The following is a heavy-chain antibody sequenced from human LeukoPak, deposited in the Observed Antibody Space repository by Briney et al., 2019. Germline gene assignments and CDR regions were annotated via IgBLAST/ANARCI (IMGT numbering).Heavy chain of an antibody. CDR1: GFTVSGYA. CDR3: AKAGGNWVNYYYYY. CDR2: ISGSGGST. D-gene: IGHD7-27*01. J-gene: IGHJ4*02. V-gene: IGHV3-23*01. Sequence: GGALRVSCAASGFTVSGYAMSWVRQAPGKGLEWGSAISGSGGSTYYADSVKGRFTISRDNSKNTRYLRMNSLRAEDTAVYYCAKAGGNWVNYYYYYWGQGTLVTASS.